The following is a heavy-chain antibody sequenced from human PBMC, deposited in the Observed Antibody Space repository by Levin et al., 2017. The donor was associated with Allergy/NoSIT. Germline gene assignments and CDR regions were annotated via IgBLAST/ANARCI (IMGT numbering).Heavy chain of an antibody. D-gene: IGHD6-19*01. J-gene: IGHJ6*02. CDR2: ISYDGINK. Sequence: GGSLRLSCAASGFTLSNYGMHWVRQAPGKGLEWMAVISYDGINKYYAGSVKGRFTISRDNSKNTLYLQMNSLRPEDTAVYYCAKDPGVAERGYYYGMDVWGQGTTVTVSS. CDR3: AKDPGVAERGYYYGMDV. V-gene: IGHV3-30*18. CDR1: GFTLSNYG.